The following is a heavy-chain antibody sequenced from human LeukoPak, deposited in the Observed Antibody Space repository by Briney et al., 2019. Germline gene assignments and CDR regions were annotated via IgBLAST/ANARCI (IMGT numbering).Heavy chain of an antibody. CDR2: IYPGDSDT. CDR1: GYSFTSYW. CDR3: ARGRVRFLEWLLSYYFDY. D-gene: IGHD3-3*01. Sequence: GESLKISCKGSGYSFTSYWIGWVRRMPGKGLEWMGIIYPGDSDTRYSPSFQGQVTISADKSISTAYLQWSSLKASDTAMYYCARGRVRFLEWLLSYYFDYWGQGTLVTVSS. J-gene: IGHJ4*02. V-gene: IGHV5-51*01.